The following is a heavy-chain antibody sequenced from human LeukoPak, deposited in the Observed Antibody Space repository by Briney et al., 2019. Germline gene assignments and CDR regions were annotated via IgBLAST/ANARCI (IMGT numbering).Heavy chain of an antibody. Sequence: PGGSLRLSCAASGFTFSSYAMSWVRQAPGKGLEWVSTVRGSGGSTYYADSVKGRFTISRDNSRNTLYLQMNSLRAEDTAVYYCAKGGGSGWYGYYYYGMDVWGQGTTVTVSS. CDR2: VRGSGGST. CDR1: GFTFSSYA. D-gene: IGHD6-19*01. J-gene: IGHJ6*02. CDR3: AKGGGSGWYGYYYYGMDV. V-gene: IGHV3-23*01.